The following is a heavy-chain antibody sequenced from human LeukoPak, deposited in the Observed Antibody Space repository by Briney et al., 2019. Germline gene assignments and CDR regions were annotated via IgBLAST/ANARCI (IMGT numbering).Heavy chain of an antibody. CDR1: GYTFTGYY. Sequence: ASVKVSCKASGYTFTGYYIHWVRQAPGQGLEWMGWINPKSGGTNYAQKFQGRVTMTRGTSISTAYMEVRRLRSDDTAVYYCARGSRWFGESYIEYWGQGTLVTVSS. D-gene: IGHD3-10*01. V-gene: IGHV1-2*02. J-gene: IGHJ4*02. CDR3: ARGSRWFGESYIEY. CDR2: INPKSGGT.